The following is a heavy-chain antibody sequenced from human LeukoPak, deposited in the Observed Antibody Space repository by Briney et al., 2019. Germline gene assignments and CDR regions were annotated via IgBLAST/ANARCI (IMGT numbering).Heavy chain of an antibody. V-gene: IGHV4-59*01. CDR1: GASISSYY. D-gene: IGHD2-15*01. CDR3: ARGGSGNSGY. J-gene: IGHJ4*02. Sequence: SETLSLTCTVSGASISSYYWSWIRQPPGKGLEWIGYIYSSGSTDYDPSLKSRVTTSVDTSKNQFSLKLSSVTAADTAVYYCARGGSGNSGYWGQRTLVTVSS. CDR2: IYSSGST.